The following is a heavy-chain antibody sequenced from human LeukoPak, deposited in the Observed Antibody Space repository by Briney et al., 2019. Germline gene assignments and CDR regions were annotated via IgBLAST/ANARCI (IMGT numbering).Heavy chain of an antibody. CDR3: AKPPAYYYDRSSSDY. CDR1: GFTFSSYA. Sequence: VGALRLSCAASGFTFSSYAMSWVRQAPGKGLEWVSAISGSGGSTYYADSVKGRFTISRDNYKNTLYLQMNSLRAEDTAVYYCAKPPAYYYDRSSSDYWGQGTLVTVSS. CDR2: ISGSGGST. D-gene: IGHD3-22*01. J-gene: IGHJ4*02. V-gene: IGHV3-23*01.